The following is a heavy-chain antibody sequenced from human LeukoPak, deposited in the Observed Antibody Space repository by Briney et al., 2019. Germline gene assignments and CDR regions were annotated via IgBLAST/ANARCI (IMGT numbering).Heavy chain of an antibody. CDR2: ISGSGGST. J-gene: IGHJ4*02. CDR1: GVTFSSYA. D-gene: IGHD6-13*01. CDR3: AKDRSGIAAASYFDY. Sequence: GGSLRLSCAASGVTFSSYAMSWVRQAPGEGLEWVSAISGSGGSTYYADSVKGRFTISRDNSKNTLYLQMNSLRAEDTAVYYCAKDRSGIAAASYFDYWGQGTLVTVSS. V-gene: IGHV3-23*01.